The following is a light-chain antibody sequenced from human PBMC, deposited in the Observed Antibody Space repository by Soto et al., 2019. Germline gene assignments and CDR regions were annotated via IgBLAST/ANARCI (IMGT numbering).Light chain of an antibody. Sequence: EIVMTQSPATLSVSPGERATLSCRASQSVSSNLAWYQQKPGQAPRLLIYGASTRATGIPARFSGSGSGTELTLTISRLQSEDFAVYYCQQYNNWPLTFGPGPKVDIK. CDR1: QSVSSN. CDR2: GAS. V-gene: IGKV3-15*01. CDR3: QQYNNWPLT. J-gene: IGKJ3*01.